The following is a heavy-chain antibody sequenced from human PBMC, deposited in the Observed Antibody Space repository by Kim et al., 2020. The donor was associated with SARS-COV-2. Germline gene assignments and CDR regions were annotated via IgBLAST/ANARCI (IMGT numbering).Heavy chain of an antibody. V-gene: IGHV3-48*03. CDR3: ARALYSSSWYEFDYYYYGMDV. J-gene: IGHJ6*02. CDR2: ISSSGSTI. Sequence: GGSLRLSCAASGFTFSSYEMNWVRQAPGKGLEWVSYISSSGSTIYYADSVKGRFTISRDNAKNSLYLQMNSLRAEDTAVYYCARALYSSSWYEFDYYYYGMDVWGQGTTVTVSS. CDR1: GFTFSSYE. D-gene: IGHD6-13*01.